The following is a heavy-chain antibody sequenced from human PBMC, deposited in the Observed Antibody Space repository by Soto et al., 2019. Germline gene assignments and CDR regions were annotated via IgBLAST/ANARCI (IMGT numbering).Heavy chain of an antibody. Sequence: QVQLVQSGAEVKKPGSSVKVSCKASGGTFSSYAISWVRQAPGQGLEWMGGIIPIFGTANYAQKFQGRVTITADESTSTAYMELSSLRSEDTAVYYCARDQDSGYVINLIYFYNMDVWGQGTTVTVSS. CDR1: GGTFSSYA. J-gene: IGHJ6*02. CDR2: IIPIFGTA. CDR3: ARDQDSGYVINLIYFYNMDV. D-gene: IGHD5-12*01. V-gene: IGHV1-69*12.